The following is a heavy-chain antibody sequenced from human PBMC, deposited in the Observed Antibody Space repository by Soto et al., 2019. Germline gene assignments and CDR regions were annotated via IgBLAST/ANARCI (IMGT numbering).Heavy chain of an antibody. CDR3: VKDKLYSNYEHYFDH. CDR2: INPKNGGT. J-gene: IGHJ4*02. CDR1: GYTFSGYY. Sequence: ASVKVSCKPSGYTFSGYYINWVRQAPGQGLEWMGWINPKNGGTKYAQKFQGRVTMTRDTSISTAYMELNSLRPEDTAFYYCVKDKLYSNYEHYFDHWGQGTLVTVSS. V-gene: IGHV1-2*02. D-gene: IGHD4-4*01.